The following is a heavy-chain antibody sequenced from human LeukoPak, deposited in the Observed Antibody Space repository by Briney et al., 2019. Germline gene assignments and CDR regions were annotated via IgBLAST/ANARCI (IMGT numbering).Heavy chain of an antibody. J-gene: IGHJ6*02. V-gene: IGHV3-23*01. CDR1: GFTFRSYH. Sequence: GGSLRLSCTASGFTFRSYHMSWLREATGKGLEWVSAISGSGGSTYYADSVKGRFTISRDNSKNTLYLQMNSLRAEDTAVYYCAKGSYGMDVWGQGTTVTVSS. CDR2: ISGSGGST. CDR3: AKGSYGMDV.